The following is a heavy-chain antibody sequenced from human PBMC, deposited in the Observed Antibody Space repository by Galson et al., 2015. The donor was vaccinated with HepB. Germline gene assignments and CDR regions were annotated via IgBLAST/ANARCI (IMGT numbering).Heavy chain of an antibody. CDR1: GFTFSSYA. J-gene: IGHJ3*02. D-gene: IGHD6-19*01. CDR3: AKDQEQWLPRPDAFDI. CDR2: ISGSGGST. V-gene: IGHV3-23*01. Sequence: SLRLSCATSGFTFSSYAMSWVRQAPGKGLEWVSAISGSGGSTYYADSVKGRFTISRDNSKNTLYLQMNSLRAEDTAVYYCAKDQEQWLPRPDAFDIWGQGTMVTVSS.